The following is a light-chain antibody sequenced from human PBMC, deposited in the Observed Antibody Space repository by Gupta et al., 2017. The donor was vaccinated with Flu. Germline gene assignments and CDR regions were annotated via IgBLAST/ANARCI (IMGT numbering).Light chain of an antibody. CDR2: DTT. CDR1: TGAVTNSHS. CDR3: LLSYSGFMV. V-gene: IGLV7-46*01. Sequence: GTVTLTCGSSTGAVTNSHSPYRVQQKPGHAPRTLIYDTTNTHSSTPARFSGSLLGGKAALTLSGAQAEAEAEYFCLLSYSGFMVFGGGTKLTVL. J-gene: IGLJ2*01.